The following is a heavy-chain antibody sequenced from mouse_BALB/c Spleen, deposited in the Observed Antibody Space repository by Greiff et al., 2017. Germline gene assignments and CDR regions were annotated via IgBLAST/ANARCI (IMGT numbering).Heavy chain of an antibody. V-gene: IGHV1-80*01. Sequence: LQESGAELVRPGSSVKISCKASGYAFSSYWMNWVKQRPGQGLEWIGQIYPGDGDTNYNGKFKGKATLTADKSSSTAYMQLSSLTSEDSAVYFCARWKYGNYEAMDYWGQGTSVTVSS. J-gene: IGHJ4*01. CDR1: GYAFSSYW. CDR2: IYPGDGDT. CDR3: ARWKYGNYEAMDY. D-gene: IGHD2-10*02.